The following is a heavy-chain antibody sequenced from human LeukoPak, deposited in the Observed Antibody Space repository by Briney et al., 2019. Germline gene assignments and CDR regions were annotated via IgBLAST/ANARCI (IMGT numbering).Heavy chain of an antibody. D-gene: IGHD1-26*01. J-gene: IGHJ6*02. V-gene: IGHV3-73*01. Sequence: GGSLRLSCAASGFTFSGSTMHWVRQASGKGLEWVGRIRSKANNYATAYATSVKGRFTLSRDDSKNTAYLQMNSLKTEDTAVYYCIRGAASGSYYGFDVWGQGATVTVSS. CDR1: GFTFSGST. CDR2: IRSKANNYAT. CDR3: IRGAASGSYYGFDV.